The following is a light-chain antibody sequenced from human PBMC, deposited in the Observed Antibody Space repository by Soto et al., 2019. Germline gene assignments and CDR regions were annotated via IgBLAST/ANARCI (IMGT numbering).Light chain of an antibody. CDR3: PQYGSSPPWT. CDR1: QSVSSSY. Sequence: ESVLTQAAGTLSLSPRERATLSCRASQSVSSSYLAWYQQKPGQAPRLLIYGASSRATGIPDRFSGSGSGTDFTLTISRPEPEDFAVYYCPQYGSSPPWTFGQGTKVDIK. J-gene: IGKJ1*01. CDR2: GAS. V-gene: IGKV3-20*01.